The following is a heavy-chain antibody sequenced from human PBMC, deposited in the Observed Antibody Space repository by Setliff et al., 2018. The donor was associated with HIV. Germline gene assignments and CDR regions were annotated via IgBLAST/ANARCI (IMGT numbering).Heavy chain of an antibody. D-gene: IGHD2-15*01. J-gene: IGHJ5*02. CDR2: IDPYDSDT. CDR1: GYTFTSYW. Sequence: PGESLKISCQTPGYTFTSYWIPWVRQMPGKGLECIGVIDPYDSDTNYSPSFRGQVTISADKSINDTYLQRHNLGASDTAMYYCVRPTAKALLPGGGKGWFDVWGQGTLVTVSS. V-gene: IGHV5-51*01. CDR3: VRPTAKALLPGGGKGWFDV.